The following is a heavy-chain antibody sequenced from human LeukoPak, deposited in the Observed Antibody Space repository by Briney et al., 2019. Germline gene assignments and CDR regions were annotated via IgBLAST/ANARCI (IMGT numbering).Heavy chain of an antibody. J-gene: IGHJ3*02. Sequence: SETLSLTCTVSGGSISSHYWGWIRQPPGKGLEWIGYIYYSGSTNYNPSLKSRVTISVDTSKNQFSLKLSSVTAADTAVYYGARAGPYYYDSSGYYPHDAFDIWGQGTMVTVSS. CDR1: GGSISSHY. CDR3: ARAGPYYYDSSGYYPHDAFDI. V-gene: IGHV4-59*11. CDR2: IYYSGST. D-gene: IGHD3-22*01.